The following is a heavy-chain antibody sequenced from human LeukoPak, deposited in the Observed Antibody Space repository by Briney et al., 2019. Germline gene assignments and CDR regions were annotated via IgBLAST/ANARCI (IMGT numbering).Heavy chain of an antibody. D-gene: IGHD6-19*01. CDR3: AAQTYSSGWYYFDY. CDR2: ISYDGSNK. V-gene: IGHV3-30*03. Sequence: PGRSLRLSCAASGFTFSSYGMHWVRQAPGKGLEWVAVISYDGSNKYYADSVKGRFTISRDNSKNTLYLQMNSLRAEDTAVYYCAAQTYSSGWYYFDYWGQGTLVTVSS. CDR1: GFTFSSYG. J-gene: IGHJ4*02.